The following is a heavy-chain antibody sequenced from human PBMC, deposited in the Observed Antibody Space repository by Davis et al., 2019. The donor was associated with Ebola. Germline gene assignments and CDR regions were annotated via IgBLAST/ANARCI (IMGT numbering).Heavy chain of an antibody. CDR2: IYYSGST. V-gene: IGHV4-39*01. D-gene: IGHD3-22*01. J-gene: IGHJ6*04. Sequence: SETLSLTCTVSGGSISSSSYYWGWIRQPPGKGLEWIGSIYYSGSTYYNPSLKSRVTISVDTSKNQFSLKLSSVTAAETAVYYCARLPATYYYDSSGYYSYYYGMDVWGKGTTVTVSS. CDR3: ARLPATYYYDSSGYYSYYYGMDV. CDR1: GGSISSSSYY.